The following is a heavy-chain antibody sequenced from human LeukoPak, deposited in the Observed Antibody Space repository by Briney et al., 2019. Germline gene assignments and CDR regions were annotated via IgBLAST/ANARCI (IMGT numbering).Heavy chain of an antibody. D-gene: IGHD3-22*01. CDR2: FDPEDGET. CDR1: GYTLTELS. Sequence: ASVKVSCKVSGYTLTELSMHWVRQAPGKGLEWMGGFDPEDGETIYAQKFQGRVTMTTDTSTSTAYMELRSLRSDDTAVYYCARDYYDSSGDTHPVGDYWGQGTLVTVSS. CDR3: ARDYYDSSGDTHPVGDY. J-gene: IGHJ4*02. V-gene: IGHV1-24*01.